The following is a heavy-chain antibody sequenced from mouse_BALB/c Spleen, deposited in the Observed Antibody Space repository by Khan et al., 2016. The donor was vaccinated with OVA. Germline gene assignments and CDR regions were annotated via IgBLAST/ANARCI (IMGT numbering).Heavy chain of an antibody. J-gene: IGHJ3*01. Sequence: IQLVQSGPELVKPGASVKISCKASGYSFTGYFMNWVKQSHGKSLEWIGRINPYNGDTFYNQKFKGKATLTVDKSSSTAHMELLSLTSEDSAVYYCGRGGYGYDGGAWFAYWGQGTLVTGSA. CDR2: INPYNGDT. V-gene: IGHV1-37*01. D-gene: IGHD2-2*01. CDR1: GYSFTGYF. CDR3: GRGGYGYDGGAWFAY.